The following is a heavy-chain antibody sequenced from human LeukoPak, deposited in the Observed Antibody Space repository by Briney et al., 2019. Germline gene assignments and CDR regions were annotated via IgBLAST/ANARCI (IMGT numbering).Heavy chain of an antibody. CDR2: LYSDGNT. V-gene: IGHV3-53*01. CDR3: ARGVEPLASNTLAY. D-gene: IGHD1-14*01. J-gene: IGHJ4*02. Sequence: GGPLRLSCAASGFTVITNDMTWVRQAPGKGLEWVSVLYSDGNTKYADSVQGRFTISRDNSKNTLYLEMNSLSPDDTAVYYCARGVEPLASNTLAYWGQGTLVTVSS. CDR1: GFTVITND.